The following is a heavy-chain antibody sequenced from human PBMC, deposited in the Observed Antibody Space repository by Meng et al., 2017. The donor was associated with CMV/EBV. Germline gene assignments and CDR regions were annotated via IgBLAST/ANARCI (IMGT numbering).Heavy chain of an antibody. J-gene: IGHJ5*02. CDR3: AREIVVVPAAIDNWFDP. CDR1: GGAISSYS. Sequence: LWVSVPVLVKPSGTLPPPTTACGGAISSYSCAWIRKPAWKRLAWIGRIYTSGSTNYNPCLKSRVTMSVDTSKNQFSLKLSSVTAADTAVYYCAREIVVVPAAIDNWFDPWGQGTLVTVSS. D-gene: IGHD2-2*02. CDR2: IYTSGST. V-gene: IGHV4-4*07.